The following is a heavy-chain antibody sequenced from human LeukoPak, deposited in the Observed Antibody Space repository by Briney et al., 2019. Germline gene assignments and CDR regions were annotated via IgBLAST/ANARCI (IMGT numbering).Heavy chain of an antibody. Sequence: GGSLRLSCVVSGFTSTSYSMNWVRQAPGKGLEWVSYISIGSSTRYYADSVKGRFTISRDNAKNSLYLQMNSLRDEDTAVYYCARAMDGWFDPWGQGTLVTVSS. J-gene: IGHJ5*02. V-gene: IGHV3-48*02. D-gene: IGHD3/OR15-3a*01. CDR1: GFTSTSYS. CDR2: ISIGSSTR. CDR3: ARAMDGWFDP.